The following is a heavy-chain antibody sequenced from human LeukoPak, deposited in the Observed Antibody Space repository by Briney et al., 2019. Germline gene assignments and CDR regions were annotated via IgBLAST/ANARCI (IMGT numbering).Heavy chain of an antibody. CDR3: AKDPWSSSWYPYYYYYYMDV. CDR2: ISYDGSNK. V-gene: IGHV3-30*18. J-gene: IGHJ6*03. CDR1: GFIFSSYG. D-gene: IGHD6-13*01. Sequence: GGSLRLSCAASGFIFSSYGMHWVRQAPGKGLEWVAVISYDGSNKYYADSVKGRFTISRDNSKNTLYLQMNSLRAEDTAVYYCAKDPWSSSWYPYYYYYYMDVWGKGTTVTVSS.